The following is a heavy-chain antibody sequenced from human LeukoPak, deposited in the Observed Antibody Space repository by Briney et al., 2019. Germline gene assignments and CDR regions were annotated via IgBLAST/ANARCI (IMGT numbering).Heavy chain of an antibody. J-gene: IGHJ4*02. D-gene: IGHD3-22*01. CDR1: GGSFSGYY. CDR2: INHSGST. Sequence: SETLSLTCAVYGGSFSGYYWSWIRQPPGKGLEWIGEINHSGSTNYNPSLKSRVTISVDTSKNQFSLKLSSVTAADTAVYYCARIRRSSSYFGPTYYFDYWGQGTLVTVSS. CDR3: ARIRRSSSYFGPTYYFDY. V-gene: IGHV4-34*01.